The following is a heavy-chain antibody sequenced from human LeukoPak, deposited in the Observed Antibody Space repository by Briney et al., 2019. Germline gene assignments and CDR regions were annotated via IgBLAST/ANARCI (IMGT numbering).Heavy chain of an antibody. J-gene: IGHJ6*03. CDR3: ARDSVEGYYYYMDV. CDR1: GGTFSSYD. CDR2: INPNSGGT. V-gene: IGHV1-2*02. D-gene: IGHD2-15*01. Sequence: ASVKVSCKASGGTFSSYDISWVRQAPGQGLEWMGWINPNSGGTNYAQKFQGRVTMTRDTSISTAYMELSRLRSDDTAVYYCARDSVEGYYYYMDVWGKGTTVTVSS.